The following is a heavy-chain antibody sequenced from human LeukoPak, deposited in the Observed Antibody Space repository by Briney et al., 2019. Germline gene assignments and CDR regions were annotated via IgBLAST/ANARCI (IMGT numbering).Heavy chain of an antibody. CDR1: GFTVSSNS. CDR2: ISSSSSYI. CDR3: ARDIAAAGHFDY. J-gene: IGHJ4*02. D-gene: IGHD6-13*01. Sequence: GGSLRLSCAASGFTVSSNSMAWVRQTPGRGLEWVSSISSSSSYIYYADSVKGRFTISRDNAKNSLYLQMNSLRAEDTAVYYCARDIAAAGHFDYWGQGTLVTVSS. V-gene: IGHV3-21*01.